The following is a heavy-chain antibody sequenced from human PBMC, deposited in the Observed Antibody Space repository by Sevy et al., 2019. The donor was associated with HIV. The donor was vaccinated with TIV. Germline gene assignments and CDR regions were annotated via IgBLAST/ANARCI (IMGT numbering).Heavy chain of an antibody. Sequence: SETLSLTCTVSGASVSSVSNYWIWIRQPPGKGLEWMGYISDSGITNYNPSLKRRVTISVDMSKNQFSLNLTSMTAADTAVYYCASGPRYNYYFYGMDVWGQGTTVTVSS. J-gene: IGHJ6*02. CDR1: GASVSSVSNY. V-gene: IGHV4-61*01. CDR2: ISDSGIT. D-gene: IGHD1-1*01. CDR3: ASGPRYNYYFYGMDV.